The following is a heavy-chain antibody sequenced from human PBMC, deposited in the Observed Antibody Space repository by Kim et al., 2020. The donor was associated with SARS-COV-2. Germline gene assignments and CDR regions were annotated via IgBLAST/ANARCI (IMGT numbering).Heavy chain of an antibody. CDR2: ISGPGGST. CDR1: GFTFISYA. CDR3: ANRVGVVLPALNQ. D-gene: IGHD2-2*01. J-gene: IGHJ4*02. V-gene: IGHV3-23*01. Sequence: GGSLRLSCAASGFTFISYAMSWVRQAPGKGLEWVSAISGPGGSTYYADSVKGRFTFSRDNSKNTLYLQMNSRRAEDTAIYSCANRVGVVLPALNQWGQGTLVAVST.